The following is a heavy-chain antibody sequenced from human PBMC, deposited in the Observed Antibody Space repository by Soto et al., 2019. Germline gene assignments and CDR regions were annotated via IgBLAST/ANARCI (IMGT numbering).Heavy chain of an antibody. CDR1: GGSISSAAYY. D-gene: IGHD5-18*01. CDR2: ISHSGRS. V-gene: IGHV4-31*03. CDR3: AREYTYGANFFDC. J-gene: IGHJ4*02. Sequence: HVQLQESGPGLVKPSQTLSLTCTVSGGSISSAAYYWSWIRQHPGKGLEWIGYISHSGRSYYTPSVTSRVIISADPSKNQFSVNLASVTAAAPAVYYCAREYTYGANFFDCWGQGALVTVSS.